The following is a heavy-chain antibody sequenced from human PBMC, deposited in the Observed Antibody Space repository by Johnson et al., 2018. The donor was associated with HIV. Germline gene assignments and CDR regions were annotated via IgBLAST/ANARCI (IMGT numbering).Heavy chain of an antibody. D-gene: IGHD3-16*01. CDR2: ISSSGSTI. J-gene: IGHJ3*02. V-gene: IGHV3-48*03. CDR1: GFGFSRYV. CDR3: ARDRGYVWGVTGDASDI. Sequence: MQLVESGGGVVQPGRSLRASCAASGFGFSRYVMHWVRQAPGKGLEWVSYISSSGSTIYYADSVKGRFTISRDNAKNSLYLQMNSLRAEDTALYYCARDRGYVWGVTGDASDIWGQGTIVTVSS.